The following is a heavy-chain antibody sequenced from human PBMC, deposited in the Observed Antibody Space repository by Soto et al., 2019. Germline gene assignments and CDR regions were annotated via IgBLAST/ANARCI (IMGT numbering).Heavy chain of an antibody. CDR3: ARGVGSSPPRY. Sequence: SETLSLTCTTSGGSISVYDWSWIRQSPRQGLEWIGYVYDNGRPYYSPSLKSRVTISADTSKNQISLKLTSATAADTAVYYCARGVGSSPPRYWGRGTLVTVSS. CDR1: GGSISVYD. V-gene: IGHV4-59*01. J-gene: IGHJ4*02. CDR2: VYDNGRP. D-gene: IGHD3-9*01.